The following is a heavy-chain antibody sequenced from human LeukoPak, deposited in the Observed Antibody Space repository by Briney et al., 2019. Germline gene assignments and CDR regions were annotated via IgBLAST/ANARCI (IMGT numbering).Heavy chain of an antibody. D-gene: IGHD3-10*01. Sequence: SETLSLTCTVSGGSISSYYWSWIRQPPGKGLEWIGYIYYSGSTNYNPSLKSRVTISVDTSKNQFSLKLSSVTAADTAVYYCAREARIPTYYYGSGSYIHFDYWGQGTLVTVSS. CDR3: AREARIPTYYYGSGSYIHFDY. V-gene: IGHV4-59*01. CDR1: GGSISSYY. J-gene: IGHJ4*02. CDR2: IYYSGST.